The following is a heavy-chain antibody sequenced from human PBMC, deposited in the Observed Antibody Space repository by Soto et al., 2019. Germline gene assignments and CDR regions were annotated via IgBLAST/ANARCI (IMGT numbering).Heavy chain of an antibody. CDR3: VKAMVGTFDL. CDR2: ISSSGTT. D-gene: IGHD2-8*01. V-gene: IGHV4-39*01. CDR1: GVSISSSGYY. J-gene: IGHJ3*01. Sequence: SETLSLTCTVSGVSISSSGYYWAWIRRAPGTGLEWIGTISSSGTTYYNPSLKSRITMSADTSKNQFSLGLNSVTAPDTAVYYCVKAMVGTFDLWGQGTMVTVSS.